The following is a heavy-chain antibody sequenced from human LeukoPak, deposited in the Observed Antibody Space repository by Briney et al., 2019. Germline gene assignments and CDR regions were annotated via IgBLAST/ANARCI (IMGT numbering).Heavy chain of an antibody. D-gene: IGHD3-22*01. J-gene: IGHJ2*01. CDR1: GGSFSGYY. V-gene: IGHV4-34*01. CDR3: ARDTYYDSSGYYPYWCFDL. Sequence: SETLSLTCAVYGGSFSGYYWSWIRQPPGKGLEWIGEINHSGSTNYNPSLKSRVTISVDTSKNQFSLKLSSVTAADTAVYYCARDTYYDSSGYYPYWCFDLWGRGTLVTVSS. CDR2: INHSGST.